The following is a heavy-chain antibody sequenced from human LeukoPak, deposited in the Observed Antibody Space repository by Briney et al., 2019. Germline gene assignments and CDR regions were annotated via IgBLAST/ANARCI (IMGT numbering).Heavy chain of an antibody. Sequence: GGSLRLSCAASGFSVTRNYVSWVRQAPGKGLEWVSLMYSGGGTSYADSVKGRFTISRDNSKNTLYLQMNSLRAEDTAVYYCAKASSIIAARQFDYWGQGTLVTVSS. V-gene: IGHV3-53*01. J-gene: IGHJ4*02. CDR2: MYSGGGT. CDR3: AKASSIIAARQFDY. D-gene: IGHD6-6*01. CDR1: GFSVTRNY.